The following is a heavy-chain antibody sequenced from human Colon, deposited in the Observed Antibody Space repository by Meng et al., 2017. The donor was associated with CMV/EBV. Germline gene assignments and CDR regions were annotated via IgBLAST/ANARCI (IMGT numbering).Heavy chain of an antibody. CDR1: GFTFDDHA. CDR3: AKEVGANFFYGLDV. J-gene: IGHJ6*02. D-gene: IGHD1-26*01. CDR2: ITWNSETI. V-gene: IGHV3-9*01. Sequence: SLKISCAASGFTFDDHAMHWVRQVPGKGPEWVAGITWNSETIAYGDSVKGRFTVSRDSAKTALYLQMNSLRAEDTALYYCAKEVGANFFYGLDVWGQGTTVTVSS.